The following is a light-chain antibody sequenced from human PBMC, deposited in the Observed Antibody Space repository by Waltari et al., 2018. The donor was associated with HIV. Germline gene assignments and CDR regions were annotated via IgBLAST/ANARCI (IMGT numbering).Light chain of an antibody. J-gene: IGLJ3*02. CDR3: SSYRNSRTWV. CDR1: NSDIGVYNF. V-gene: IGLV2-14*01. CDR2: EVS. Sequence: QSALTQPASVSGSPGQWITISCTGTNSDIGVYNFVSWYQQHPGKAPKLIIFEVSNRPSGFSDRFSGSKSGNTASLTISGLQAEDEADYYCSSYRNSRTWVFGGGTKLTVL.